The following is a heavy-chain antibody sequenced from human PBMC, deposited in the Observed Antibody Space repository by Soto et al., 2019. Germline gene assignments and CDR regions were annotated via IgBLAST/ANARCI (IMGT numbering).Heavy chain of an antibody. V-gene: IGHV1-18*04. CDR2: INVDNGET. Sequence: QVQLVQSGAEVKKPGASVKVSCKASGYNFMRYGFTWVRQVPGQGLEWMGWINVDNGETKYPQKIQGRVTMTTDTSTSTVYMELRSLTSDDTAAYYCARWISGGYSDWFDPWGHGTLVTVSS. D-gene: IGHD1-26*01. CDR1: GYNFMRYG. J-gene: IGHJ5*02. CDR3: ARWISGGYSDWFDP.